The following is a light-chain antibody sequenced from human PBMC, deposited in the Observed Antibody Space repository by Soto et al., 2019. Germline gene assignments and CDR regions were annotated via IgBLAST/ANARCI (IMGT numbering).Light chain of an antibody. V-gene: IGLV1-51*01. CDR2: DNN. Sequence: QSVLTQPPSVSAAPGQKVTISCSGSSSNIGNNYVYWYQQHPGTAPKLLIYDNNKRPSGIPDRFSGSKSGRSATLGITGLQTGDEADYYCGTWDSSLSAYVFGTGTKVTVL. CDR1: SSNIGNNY. J-gene: IGLJ1*01. CDR3: GTWDSSLSAYV.